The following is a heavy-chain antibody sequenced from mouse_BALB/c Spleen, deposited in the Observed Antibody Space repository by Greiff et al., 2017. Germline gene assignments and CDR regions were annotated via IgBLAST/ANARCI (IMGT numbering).Heavy chain of an antibody. Sequence: EVQRVESGGGLVQPGGSLKLSCAASGFTFSSYTMSWVRQTPEKRLEWVAYISNGGGSTYYPDTVKGRFTISRDNAKNTLYLQMSSLKSEDTAMYYCARVITTVEGAWFAYWGQGTLVTVSA. D-gene: IGHD1-1*01. J-gene: IGHJ3*01. CDR2: ISNGGGST. CDR1: GFTFSSYT. V-gene: IGHV5-12-2*01. CDR3: ARVITTVEGAWFAY.